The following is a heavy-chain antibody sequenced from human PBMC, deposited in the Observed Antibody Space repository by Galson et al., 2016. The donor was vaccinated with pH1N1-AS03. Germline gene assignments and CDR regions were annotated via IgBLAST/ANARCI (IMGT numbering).Heavy chain of an antibody. CDR2: ISWNSGST. Sequence: SLRLSCAASGFIFDDYAMHWVRQAPGKGLEWVSGISWNSGSTGYADSVKGRFTISRDNAKNPLYLQMNSLRVEDTALYYCVKEGGYRSSSVFEYWGQGTLVTVSS. V-gene: IGHV3-9*01. CDR1: GFIFDDYA. CDR3: VKEGGYRSSSVFEY. J-gene: IGHJ4*02. D-gene: IGHD6-6*01.